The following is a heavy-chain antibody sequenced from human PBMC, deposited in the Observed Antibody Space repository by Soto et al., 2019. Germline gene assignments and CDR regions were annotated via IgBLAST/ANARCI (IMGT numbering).Heavy chain of an antibody. Sequence: QVQLVQSGAEVKEPGASVKVSCKASGYTFTSYTISWVRQAPGPGLEWMGRISPYHGNTNYAQKLQGRVTMTTDTSTSIAYMELRSLRSDDTAVYYCARVVGALGHWFDPWGQGTLVTVSS. CDR3: ARVVGALGHWFDP. CDR2: ISPYHGNT. V-gene: IGHV1-18*01. D-gene: IGHD1-26*01. CDR1: GYTFTSYT. J-gene: IGHJ5*02.